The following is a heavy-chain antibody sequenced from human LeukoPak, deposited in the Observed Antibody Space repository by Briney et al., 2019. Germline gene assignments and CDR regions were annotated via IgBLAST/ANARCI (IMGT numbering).Heavy chain of an antibody. J-gene: IGHJ4*02. V-gene: IGHV3-23*01. Sequence: GGSLRLSCAASGFTFSTYGMSWVRQAPGKGLEWVSAISGSGGATNYADSVKGRFTISRDNSKNTLYLQMDSLRAEDTAIYYCARSLWFGEFPGAGGYDYWGQGTLVTVSS. CDR1: GFTFSTYG. D-gene: IGHD3-10*01. CDR2: ISGSGGAT. CDR3: ARSLWFGEFPGAGGYDY.